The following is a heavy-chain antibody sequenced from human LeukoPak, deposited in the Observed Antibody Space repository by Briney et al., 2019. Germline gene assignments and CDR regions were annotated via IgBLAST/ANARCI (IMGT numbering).Heavy chain of an antibody. CDR1: GYTFTSYA. J-gene: IGHJ4*02. CDR2: INAGNGNT. V-gene: IGHV1-3*03. CDR3: ARDSSGYYQYFDY. D-gene: IGHD3-22*01. Sequence: ASVKVSCKASGYTFTSYAMHWVRQAPGQRLEWMGWINAGNGNTKYSQEFQGRVTITRDTSASTAYMELSSLRSEDMAVYYCARDSSGYYQYFDYWGQGTLVTVSS.